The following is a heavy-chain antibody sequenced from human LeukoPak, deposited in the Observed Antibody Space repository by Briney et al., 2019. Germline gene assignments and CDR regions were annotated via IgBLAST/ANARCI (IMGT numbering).Heavy chain of an antibody. CDR3: ARSRYCSGGSCHSGFDY. V-gene: IGHV4-61*10. CDR1: GGSISSGSYY. CDR2: IYYSGST. D-gene: IGHD2-15*01. Sequence: PSQTLSLTCTVSGGSISSGSYYWSWIRQPAGKGLEWIGYIYYSGSTNYNPSLKSRVTISVDTSKNQFSLKLSSVTAADTAVYYCARSRYCSGGSCHSGFDYWGQGTLVTVSS. J-gene: IGHJ4*02.